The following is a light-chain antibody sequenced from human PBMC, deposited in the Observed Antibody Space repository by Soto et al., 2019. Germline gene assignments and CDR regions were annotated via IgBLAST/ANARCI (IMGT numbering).Light chain of an antibody. Sequence: IQLTQSPSSLSASVGDRVTITCRASQGISSYLAWYQQKPGKAPKLLIYAASTLQSGVPSRFSGSGSGTDFTLTISSLQPEDFATYYCQQLNSYPLTFGRGTRLEI. CDR3: QQLNSYPLT. J-gene: IGKJ5*01. CDR1: QGISSY. V-gene: IGKV1-9*01. CDR2: AAS.